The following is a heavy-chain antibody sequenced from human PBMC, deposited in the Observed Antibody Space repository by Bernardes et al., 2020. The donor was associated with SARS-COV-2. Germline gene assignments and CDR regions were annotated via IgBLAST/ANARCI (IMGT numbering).Heavy chain of an antibody. J-gene: IGHJ4*02. CDR1: NDSIKNYY. Sequence: SETLSLTCPVSNDSIKNYYWSWIRQPPGQGLEWIAYTHYSGHTIYNPSLDGRVAIVVDTSRSQFSLQLSSVTAADTAVYFCAGGTLPRPGYWGQGALVTVSS. V-gene: IGHV4-59*01. CDR3: AGGTLPRPGY. CDR2: THYSGHT. D-gene: IGHD6-6*01.